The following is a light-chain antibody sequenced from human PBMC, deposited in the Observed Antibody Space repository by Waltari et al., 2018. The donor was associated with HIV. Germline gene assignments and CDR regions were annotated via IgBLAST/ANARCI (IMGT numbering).Light chain of an antibody. CDR1: SSDVATYKL. J-gene: IGLJ2*01. Sequence: QPALTQPAAVSGSPGQSITIACTRTSSDVATYKLVSWHQQHPGQAPQLIIYEVSKRPSGVSDRFSGSKSGATASLTISGLQAEDEADYYCCSYVSNVIFGGGTKLTVL. CDR3: CSYVSNVI. CDR2: EVS. V-gene: IGLV2-23*02.